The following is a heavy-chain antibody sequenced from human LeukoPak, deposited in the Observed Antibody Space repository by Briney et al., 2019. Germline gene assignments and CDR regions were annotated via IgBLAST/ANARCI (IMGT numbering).Heavy chain of an antibody. Sequence: SQTLSLTCAISGDSVSSNGAAWNWIRQSPSRGLEWLVRTYFRSKWYNDYADSVKSRLTIKPDTSKNQFSLQLNSVTPEDTAVYYCARDRQLQEYRNFFDYWGQGTLVTVSS. V-gene: IGHV6-1*01. CDR3: ARDRQLQEYRNFFDY. J-gene: IGHJ4*02. CDR2: TYFRSKWYN. CDR1: GDSVSSNGAA. D-gene: IGHD2/OR15-2a*01.